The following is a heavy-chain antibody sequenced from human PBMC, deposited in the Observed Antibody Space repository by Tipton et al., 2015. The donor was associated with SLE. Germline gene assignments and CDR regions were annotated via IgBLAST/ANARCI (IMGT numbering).Heavy chain of an antibody. CDR3: ARGSLGYSEWDP. D-gene: IGHD4-11*01. CDR2: ISSSSSPI. V-gene: IGHV3-11*04. CDR1: GFTFSDFY. Sequence: GSLRLSCTASGFTFSDFYMSWIRQAPGKGLEWISYISSSSSPIYYADSVKGRFTISRDNAKNSLYLQMSNLRAEDTAVYYCARGSLGYSEWDPWGQGTLVTVSS. J-gene: IGHJ5*02.